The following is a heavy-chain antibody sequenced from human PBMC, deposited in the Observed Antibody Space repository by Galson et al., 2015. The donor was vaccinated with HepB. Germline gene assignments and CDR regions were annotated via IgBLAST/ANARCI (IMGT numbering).Heavy chain of an antibody. V-gene: IGHV3-20*04. CDR1: GFTFDDYG. CDR3: ARTYSSRLYYYCYGMDV. J-gene: IGHJ6*02. Sequence: SLRLSCAASGFTFDDYGMSWVRQAPGKGLEWVPGINWNGGSTGYADSVKGRFTISRDNAKNSLYLQMNSLRAEDTALYYCARTYSSRLYYYCYGMDVWGQGTTVTVSS. CDR2: INWNGGST. D-gene: IGHD6-13*01.